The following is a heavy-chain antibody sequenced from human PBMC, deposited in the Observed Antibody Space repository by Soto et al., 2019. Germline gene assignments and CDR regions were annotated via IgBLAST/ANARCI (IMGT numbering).Heavy chain of an antibody. CDR1: GGTFKMYA. CDR3: TRSIGSGGVVGGFDY. J-gene: IGHJ4*02. V-gene: IGHV1-69*10. D-gene: IGHD3-16*02. CDR2: IIPILDKP. Sequence: SVKVSCKASGGTFKMYAMHWVRQAPGQGLEWMGGIIPILDKPTYAQKFQGRVTITVDDSTATAYMELTSLRSDDTAVYYCTRSIGSGGVVGGFDYWGQGTLVTVSS.